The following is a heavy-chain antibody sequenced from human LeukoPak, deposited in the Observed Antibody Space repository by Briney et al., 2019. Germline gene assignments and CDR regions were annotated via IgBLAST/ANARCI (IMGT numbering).Heavy chain of an antibody. D-gene: IGHD3-10*01. CDR2: ISSSSSYR. CDR3: AGDRGETDHFLGY. J-gene: IGHJ4*01. CDR1: GLTFSSYS. Sequence: SGGSLRLSCAASGLTFSSYSMNWVRQAPGKGLEWVSPISSSSSYRYYADSVTGRFTLSRDNAQHLLSLQMNTLRAKDPAVYFCAGDRGETDHFLGYWGQGTLVTVSS. V-gene: IGHV3-21*01.